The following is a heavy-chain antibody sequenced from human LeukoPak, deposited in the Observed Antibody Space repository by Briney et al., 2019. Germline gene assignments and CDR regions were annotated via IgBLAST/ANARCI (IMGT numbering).Heavy chain of an antibody. Sequence: GGSLRLSCAASGFTFSTYAMSWVRQAPGKGLEWVSYISSSGSTIYYADSVKGRFTISRDNAKNSLYLQMNSLRAEDTAVYYCARVLGYDSSGSYFDYWGQGTLVTVSS. D-gene: IGHD3-22*01. J-gene: IGHJ4*02. V-gene: IGHV3-48*03. CDR1: GFTFSTYA. CDR2: ISSSGSTI. CDR3: ARVLGYDSSGSYFDY.